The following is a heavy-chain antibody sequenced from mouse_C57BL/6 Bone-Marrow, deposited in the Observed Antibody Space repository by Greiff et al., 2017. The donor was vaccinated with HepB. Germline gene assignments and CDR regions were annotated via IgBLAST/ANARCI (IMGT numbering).Heavy chain of an antibody. CDR3: ARYGNYGSSPYAMDY. D-gene: IGHD1-1*01. V-gene: IGHV1-81*01. J-gene: IGHJ4*01. CDR2: IYPRSGNT. CDR1: GYTFTSYG. Sequence: VQLQQSGAELARPGASVKLSCKASGYTFTSYGISWVKQRTGQGLEWIGEIYPRSGNTYYNEKFKGKATLTADKSSSTAYMELRSLTAEDSAVYFCARYGNYGSSPYAMDYWGQGTSVTVSS.